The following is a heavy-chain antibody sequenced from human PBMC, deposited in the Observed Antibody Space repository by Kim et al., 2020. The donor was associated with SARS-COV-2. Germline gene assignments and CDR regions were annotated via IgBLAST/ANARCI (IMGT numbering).Heavy chain of an antibody. J-gene: IGHJ2*01. Sequence: SYNPSLKSRVTISVDTPTNQFSLKLSSVTAADTAVYYFARQLRWNWYFDLWGRGTLVTVSS. D-gene: IGHD1-1*01. V-gene: IGHV4-39*01. CDR3: ARQLRWNWYFDL.